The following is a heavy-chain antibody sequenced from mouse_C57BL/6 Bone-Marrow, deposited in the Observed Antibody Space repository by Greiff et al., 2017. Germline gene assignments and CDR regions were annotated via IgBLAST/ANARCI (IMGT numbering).Heavy chain of an antibody. CDR2: IDPENGDT. CDR3: TGVLLRYWFAY. D-gene: IGHD1-1*01. J-gene: IGHJ3*01. V-gene: IGHV14-4*01. CDR1: GFNIKDDY. Sequence: EVQLQQSGAELVRPGASVKLSCTASGFNIKDDYMHWVQQRPEQGLEWIGWIDPENGDTEYASKFQGKATITADTSSNTAYLQLSSLTSEDTAVYYCTGVLLRYWFAYWGQGTLVTVSA.